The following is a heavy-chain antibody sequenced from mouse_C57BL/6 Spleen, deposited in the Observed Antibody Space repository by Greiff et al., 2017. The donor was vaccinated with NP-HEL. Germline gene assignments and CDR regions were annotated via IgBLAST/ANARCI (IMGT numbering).Heavy chain of an antibody. CDR2: IRSKSNNYAT. V-gene: IGHV10-1*01. CDR1: GFSFNTYA. CDR3: VRSIRAMDY. Sequence: VQLKESGGGLVQPKGSLKLSCAASGFSFNTYAMNWVRQAPGKGLEWVARIRSKSNNYATYYADSVKDRFTISRDDSESMLYLQMNNLKTEDTAMYYCVRSIRAMDYWGQGTSVTVSS. J-gene: IGHJ4*01.